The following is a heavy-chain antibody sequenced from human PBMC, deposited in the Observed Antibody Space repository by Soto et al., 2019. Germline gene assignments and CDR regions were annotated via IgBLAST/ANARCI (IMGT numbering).Heavy chain of an antibody. D-gene: IGHD6-19*01. J-gene: IGHJ4*02. V-gene: IGHV4-34*01. Sequence: SETLSLTCAVYGGSFSGYYWSWIRQPPGKGLEWIGEINHSGSTNYNPSLKSRVTISVDTSKNQFSLKLSSVTAVYSAVFYCARAYRSGWYYFDYWGEGTLVTVSS. CDR1: GGSFSGYY. CDR3: ARAYRSGWYYFDY. CDR2: INHSGST.